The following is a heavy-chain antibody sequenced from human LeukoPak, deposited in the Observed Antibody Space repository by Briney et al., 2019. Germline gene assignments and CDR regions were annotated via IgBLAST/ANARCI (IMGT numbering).Heavy chain of an antibody. CDR1: GGSISSYY. Sequence: SETLSLTCTVSGGSISSYYWSWIRQPPGKGLGWIGYIYYSGSTNYNPSLKSRVTISVDTSKNQFSLKLSSVTAADTAVYYCARVDSSGWYSGVYWGQGTLVTVSS. CDR3: ARVDSSGWYSGVY. CDR2: IYYSGST. D-gene: IGHD6-19*01. V-gene: IGHV4-59*01. J-gene: IGHJ4*02.